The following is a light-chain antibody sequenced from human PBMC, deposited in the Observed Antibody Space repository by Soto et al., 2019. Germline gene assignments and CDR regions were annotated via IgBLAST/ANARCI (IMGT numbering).Light chain of an antibody. CDR3: SSYAASNNLGV. CDR1: SGDVGGYNY. J-gene: IGLJ2*01. Sequence: QSALTQPPSASGSPGQSVSISCVGTSGDVGGYNYVSWYQQHPGKAPKLMIYEVSKRPSGVPDRFSGSKSGNTASLTVSGLQPQDEADYYCSSYAASNNLGVFGGGTKLTVL. CDR2: EVS. V-gene: IGLV2-8*01.